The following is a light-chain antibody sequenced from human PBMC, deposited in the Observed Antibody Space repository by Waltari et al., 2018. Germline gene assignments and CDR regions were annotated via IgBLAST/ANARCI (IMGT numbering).Light chain of an antibody. CDR1: SRDIGRYDI. CDR2: AVS. Sequence: QSALTQPASVSGSPGQSVTVSCPGASRDIGRYDIVSWYQQHPGNAPKLIICAVSKRPSGVSDRFSGSKSGDTASLTISGLQFEDEADYYCCSYAGNYIWVFGGGTRLTVL. V-gene: IGLV2-23*02. CDR3: CSYAGNYIWV. J-gene: IGLJ3*02.